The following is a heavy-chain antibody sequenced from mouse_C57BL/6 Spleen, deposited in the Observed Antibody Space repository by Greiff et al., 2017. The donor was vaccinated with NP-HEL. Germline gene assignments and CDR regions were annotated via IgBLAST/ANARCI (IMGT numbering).Heavy chain of an antibody. D-gene: IGHD2-3*01. CDR1: GFTFSSYA. V-gene: IGHV5-9-1*02. Sequence: EVNLVESGEGLVKPGGSLKLSCAASGFTFSSYAMSWVRQTPEKRLEWVAYISSGGDYIYYADTVKGRFTISRDNARNTLYLQRSSMKSEDTAMYYCTRDGGLRHFDYWGQGTTLTVSS. J-gene: IGHJ2*01. CDR3: TRDGGLRHFDY. CDR2: ISSGGDYI.